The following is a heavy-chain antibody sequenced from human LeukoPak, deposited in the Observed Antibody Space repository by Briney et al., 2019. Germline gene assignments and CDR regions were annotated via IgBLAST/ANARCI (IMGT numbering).Heavy chain of an antibody. J-gene: IGHJ4*02. Sequence: SETLSLTCAVSGVSISSSNWWRGGRQPPGEGLEWIGEIYHSGSTNYNPSLKSRVTISVDKSKNQFSLKLSSVTAADTAVYYCARGPGGSSSSDFDYWGQGTLVTVSS. V-gene: IGHV4-4*02. CDR2: IYHSGST. CDR3: ARGPGGSSSSDFDY. CDR1: GVSISSSNW. D-gene: IGHD6-6*01.